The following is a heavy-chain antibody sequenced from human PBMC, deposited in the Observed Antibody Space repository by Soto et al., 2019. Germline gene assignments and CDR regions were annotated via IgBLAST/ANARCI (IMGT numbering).Heavy chain of an antibody. CDR2: ISSSTSYI. Sequence: PGGSLRLSCAGSGFTLSSYSMNWVRQAPGKGLEWVSSISSSTSYIKYADSVEGRFTISRDDAKNSLYLQMNSLRAEDTAVYYCARDLYAFDIWGRGTMVTVSS. CDR3: ARDLYAFDI. CDR1: GFTLSSYS. V-gene: IGHV3-21*01. J-gene: IGHJ3*02.